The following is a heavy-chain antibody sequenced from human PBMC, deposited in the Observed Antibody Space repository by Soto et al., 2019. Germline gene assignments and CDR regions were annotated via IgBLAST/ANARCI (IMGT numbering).Heavy chain of an antibody. J-gene: IGHJ4*02. CDR3: AKAPLRYFDWLAKYYFDY. Sequence: LRLSCAASGFTFSSYAMSWVRQAPGKGLEWVSAISGSGGSTYYADSVKGRFTISRDNSKNTLYLQMNSLRAEDTAVYYCAKAPLRYFDWLAKYYFDYWGQGTLVTVSS. CDR2: ISGSGGST. CDR1: GFTFSSYA. V-gene: IGHV3-23*01. D-gene: IGHD3-9*01.